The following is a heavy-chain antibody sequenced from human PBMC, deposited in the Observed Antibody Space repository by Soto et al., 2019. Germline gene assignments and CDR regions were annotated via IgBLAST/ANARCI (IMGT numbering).Heavy chain of an antibody. V-gene: IGHV4-31*03. D-gene: IGHD4-17*01. Sequence: QVQLQESGPGLVKPSQTLSLTCTVSGGSISSGNYYWSWIRQHPEKGLEWIGYIYYSGSIYYNPSLKSRVTISVDTSKNQFSLKLSSVTAADTAVYYCARVVVGPTTVTRGWFAPWGQGTLVTVSS. CDR3: ARVVVGPTTVTRGWFAP. CDR2: IYYSGSI. J-gene: IGHJ5*02. CDR1: GGSISSGNYY.